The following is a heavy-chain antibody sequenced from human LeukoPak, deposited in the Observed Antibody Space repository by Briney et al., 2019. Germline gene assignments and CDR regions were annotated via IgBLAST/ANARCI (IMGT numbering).Heavy chain of an antibody. CDR2: ISFTSSFV. Sequence: GGSLRPSCAASGFTFSDYSMNWVRQAPGKGLEWVSSISFTSSFVYYADSVKGRFTISRDNAKNSLYLQMNSLRAEDTAVYYCASERLVVRGITGYFDYWGQGTLVTVSS. CDR3: ASERLVVRGITGYFDY. CDR1: GFTFSDYS. J-gene: IGHJ4*02. V-gene: IGHV3-21*01. D-gene: IGHD3-10*01.